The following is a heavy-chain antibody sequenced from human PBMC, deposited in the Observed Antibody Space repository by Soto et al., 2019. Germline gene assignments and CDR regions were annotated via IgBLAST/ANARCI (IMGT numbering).Heavy chain of an antibody. CDR1: GGSFSDYY. Sequence: SETLSLTCAVYGGSFSDYYWSWIRQPPGKGLEWIGEINHSGSTNYNPSLKSRVTISVDTSKNQFSLKLTSVTAADTAVYYCARRAPSGYSSSWFRGNAFDIGGQGTMVT. CDR3: ARRAPSGYSSSWFRGNAFDI. D-gene: IGHD6-13*01. J-gene: IGHJ3*02. CDR2: INHSGST. V-gene: IGHV4-34*01.